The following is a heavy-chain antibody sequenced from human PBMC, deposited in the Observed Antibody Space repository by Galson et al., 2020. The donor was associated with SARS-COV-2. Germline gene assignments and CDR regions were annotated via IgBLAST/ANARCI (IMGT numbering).Heavy chain of an antibody. CDR2: IYYSGST. V-gene: IGHV4-31*03. CDR1: GGSISSGGYY. CDR3: ARRSSTSSSTRYYYYYYGMDV. Sequence: TLSLTCTVSGGSISSGGYYWSWIRQHPGKGLEWIGYIYYSGSTYYNPSLKSRVTISVDTSKNQFSLKLSSVTAADTAVYYCARRSSTSSSTRYYYYYYGMDVWGQGTTVTVSS. J-gene: IGHJ6*02. D-gene: IGHD2-2*02.